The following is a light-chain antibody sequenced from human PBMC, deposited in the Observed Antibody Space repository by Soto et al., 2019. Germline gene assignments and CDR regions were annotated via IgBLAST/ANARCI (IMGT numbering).Light chain of an antibody. V-gene: IGKV1-39*01. J-gene: IGKJ1*01. CDR2: AAS. CDR3: QQSYSTPRT. Sequence: DIQMTQSPSSLSASVGDRVTITCRASQSISSYLNWYQQKPGKAPKLLIYAASSSQSGVPSRFSGSGSGTDFTLTISSLQPEDFATYYCQQSYSTPRTFGQGTKV. CDR1: QSISSY.